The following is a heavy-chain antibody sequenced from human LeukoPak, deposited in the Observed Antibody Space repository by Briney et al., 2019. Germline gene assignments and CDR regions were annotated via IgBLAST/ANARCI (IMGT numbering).Heavy chain of an antibody. J-gene: IGHJ5*02. CDR2: ISGSGGST. CDR3: AKTLRQQLVNWFDP. V-gene: IGHV3-23*01. Sequence: PGGSLRLSCAASGFTFSSYAISWVRQAPGKGLEWVSAISGSGGSTYYADSVKGRFTISRDNSKNTLYLQMNSLRAEDTAVYYCAKTLRQQLVNWFDPWGQGTLVTVSS. D-gene: IGHD6-13*01. CDR1: GFTFSSYA.